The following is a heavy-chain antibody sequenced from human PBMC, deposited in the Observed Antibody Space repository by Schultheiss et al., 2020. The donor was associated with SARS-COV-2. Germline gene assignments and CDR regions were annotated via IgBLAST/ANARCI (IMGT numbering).Heavy chain of an antibody. J-gene: IGHJ3*02. V-gene: IGHV3-20*04. D-gene: IGHD3-22*01. CDR3: ARDFNYDSSGYYYPDAFDI. CDR2: INWNGGST. CDR1: GFTFSNAW. Sequence: GGSLRLSCAASGFTFSNAWMSWVRQAPGKGLEWVSGINWNGGSTGYADSVKGRFTISRDNSKNTLYLQMNSLRAEDTAVYYCARDFNYDSSGYYYPDAFDIWGQGTMVTVSS.